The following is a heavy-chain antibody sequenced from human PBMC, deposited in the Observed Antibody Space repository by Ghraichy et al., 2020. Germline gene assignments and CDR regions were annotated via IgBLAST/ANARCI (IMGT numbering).Heavy chain of an antibody. CDR2: IYTSGST. CDR1: GGSISSYY. D-gene: IGHD6-19*01. CDR3: AREGYSSGWYDAFDI. Sequence: SETLSLTCTVSGGSISSYYWSWIRQPAGKGLEWIGRIYTSGSTNYNPSLKSRVTMSVDTSKNQFSLKLSSVTAADTAVYYCAREGYSSGWYDAFDIWGQGTMVTVSS. J-gene: IGHJ3*02. V-gene: IGHV4-4*07.